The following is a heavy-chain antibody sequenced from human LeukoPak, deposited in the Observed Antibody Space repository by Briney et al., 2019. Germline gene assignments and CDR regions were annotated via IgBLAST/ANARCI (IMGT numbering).Heavy chain of an antibody. CDR2: IIPIFGTP. CDR3: ARGGNYDFWSAQGWFDP. J-gene: IGHJ5*02. D-gene: IGHD3-3*01. V-gene: IGHV1-69*01. CDR1: GGPFSSFA. Sequence: QFSCKASGGPFSSFAISWARQAPGQGLEWMGGIIPIFGTPDYAQKFQGRVTITADESTSTAYMELSSLRSEDTAVYYCARGGNYDFWSAQGWFDPWGQGTLVTVSS.